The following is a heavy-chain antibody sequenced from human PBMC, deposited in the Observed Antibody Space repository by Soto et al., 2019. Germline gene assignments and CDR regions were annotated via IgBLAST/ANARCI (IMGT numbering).Heavy chain of an antibody. V-gene: IGHV1-18*01. D-gene: IGHD2-15*01. CDR3: ARGDGYCSGGSCYHHFDY. Sequence: GASVKVSCKASGYTFTSYGISWVRQAPGQGLEWMGWISAYNGNTNYAQKLQGRVTMTTDTSTSTAYMELRSLRSDDTAVYYCARGDGYCSGGSCYHHFDYWGQGTLVTVSS. CDR1: GYTFTSYG. CDR2: ISAYNGNT. J-gene: IGHJ4*02.